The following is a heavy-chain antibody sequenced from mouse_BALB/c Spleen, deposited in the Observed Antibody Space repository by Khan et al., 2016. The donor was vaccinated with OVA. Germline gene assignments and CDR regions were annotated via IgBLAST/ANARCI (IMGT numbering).Heavy chain of an antibody. V-gene: IGHV5-6-5*01. Sequence: DVQLVESGGGLVKPGGSLKVSCAASGFTFSNYAMSWVRQTPERKMEWVASISSGGNTYYPDNVKGRFTISRDNARNLLYLQMSSLRSEDTAMYYCASDYWIVYWGQGTLVTVSA. D-gene: IGHD2-13*01. J-gene: IGHJ3*01. CDR2: ISSGGNT. CDR1: GFTFSNYA. CDR3: ASDYWIVY.